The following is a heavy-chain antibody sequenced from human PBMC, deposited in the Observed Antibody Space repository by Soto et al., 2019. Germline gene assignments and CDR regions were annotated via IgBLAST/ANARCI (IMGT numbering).Heavy chain of an antibody. J-gene: IGHJ4*02. D-gene: IGHD4-4*01. CDR2: IYYSGFT. CDR3: ARSDNYVPFDH. Sequence: QVQLQESGPGLVKPSQTLSLTCTVSGGSISSGDYYWSWIRQPPGKGLEWIGYIYYSGFTYYNPSLNSRLTMSVDTSKTQFSLKLSSVIAADPAVYYCARSDNYVPFDHWGQGTLVTVSS. CDR1: GGSISSGDYY. V-gene: IGHV4-30-4*01.